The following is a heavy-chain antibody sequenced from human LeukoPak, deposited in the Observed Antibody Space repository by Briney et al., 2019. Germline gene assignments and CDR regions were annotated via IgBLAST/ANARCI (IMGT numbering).Heavy chain of an antibody. D-gene: IGHD6-19*01. CDR3: ARKVGSGWWYNWFDP. J-gene: IGHJ5*02. Sequence: ASVKVSCKASDYTFTSYGISWVRQAPGQGLEWMGWISAYNGNTNYAQKFQGRVTMTTDTSTSTAYMELRSLRSDDTAVYYCARKVGSGWWYNWFDPWGQGTLVTVSS. V-gene: IGHV1-18*01. CDR1: DYTFTSYG. CDR2: ISAYNGNT.